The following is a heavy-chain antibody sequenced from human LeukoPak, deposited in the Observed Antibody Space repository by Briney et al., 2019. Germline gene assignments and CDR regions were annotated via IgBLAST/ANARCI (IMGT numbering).Heavy chain of an antibody. J-gene: IGHJ4*02. CDR3: ARDGEYSSPSHFDY. D-gene: IGHD6-6*01. CDR1: GFTFSSYA. Sequence: GGSLRLSCAASGFTFSSYAMHWVRQAPGKGLEWVAVISYDGSNKYYADSVKGRFTISRDNAKNSLYLQMNSLRAEDTAVYYCARDGEYSSPSHFDYWGQGTLVTVSS. V-gene: IGHV3-30*04. CDR2: ISYDGSNK.